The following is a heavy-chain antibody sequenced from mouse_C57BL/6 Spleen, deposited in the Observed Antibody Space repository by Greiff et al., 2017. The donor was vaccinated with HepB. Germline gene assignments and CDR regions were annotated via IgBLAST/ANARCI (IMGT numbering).Heavy chain of an antibody. D-gene: IGHD2-1*01. V-gene: IGHV1-80*01. J-gene: IGHJ4*01. CDR3: ARGNYEYYYAMDY. CDR2: IYPGDGDT. CDR1: GYAFSSYW. Sequence: QVQLQQSGAELVKPGASVKISCKASGYAFSSYWMNWVKQRPGKGLEWIGQIYPGDGDTNYKGKFKGKATLTADKSSSTAYMQLSSLTSEDSAVYFCARGNYEYYYAMDYWGQGTSVTVSS.